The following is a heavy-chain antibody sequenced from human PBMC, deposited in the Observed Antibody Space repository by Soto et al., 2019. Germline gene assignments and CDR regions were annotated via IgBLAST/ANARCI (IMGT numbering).Heavy chain of an antibody. CDR2: IDAGTRNV. Sequence: EVQVVESGGGLVKPGESLRLSCAASGFTFTTSDMDWVRQAPGKGLEWVSSIDAGTRNVRYADSVRGRFTISRDDSKNSLFLQMDSLRVEDTALYYCARRSETTYPDFDNWGQGTLVTVSS. D-gene: IGHD1-1*01. J-gene: IGHJ4*02. V-gene: IGHV3-21*01. CDR1: GFTFTTSD. CDR3: ARRSETTYPDFDN.